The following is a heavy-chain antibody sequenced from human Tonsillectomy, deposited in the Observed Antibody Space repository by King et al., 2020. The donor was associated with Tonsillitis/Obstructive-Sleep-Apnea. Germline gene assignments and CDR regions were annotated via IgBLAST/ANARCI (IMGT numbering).Heavy chain of an antibody. CDR1: GYTFTNYG. J-gene: IGHJ4*02. CDR3: ARGSMSHYYDSSGYYTFSY. CDR2: ISAHNGHT. Sequence: VQLVESGAEVKKPGASVKVSCTASGYTFTNYGISWVRQAPGQGLEWMAWISAHNGHTNYAQKLQGRVTMTTDTSTSTAYMELRSLRSDDTAVYYCARGSMSHYYDSSGYYTFSYWGQGTRVTVPA. V-gene: IGHV1-18*01. D-gene: IGHD3-22*01.